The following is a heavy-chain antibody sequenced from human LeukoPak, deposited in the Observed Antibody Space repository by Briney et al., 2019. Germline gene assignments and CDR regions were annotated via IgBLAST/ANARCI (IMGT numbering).Heavy chain of an antibody. CDR3: ARVHLGSSWSFDY. CDR2: IIPIFGTA. CDR1: GGTFSNYA. V-gene: IGHV1-69*05. D-gene: IGHD6-13*01. J-gene: IGHJ4*02. Sequence: SVKVSCKASGGTFSNYAISWVRQAPGQGLEWMGVIIPIFGTANYAQKFQGRVTTTTDESTSTAYMELSSLRSEDTAVYYCARVHLGSSWSFDYWGQGTLVTVSS.